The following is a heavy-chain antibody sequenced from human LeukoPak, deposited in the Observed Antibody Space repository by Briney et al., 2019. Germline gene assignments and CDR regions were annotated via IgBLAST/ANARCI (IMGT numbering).Heavy chain of an antibody. Sequence: PSETLSLTCTVSGGSISSYYWSWIRQPPGKGLEWVGYIYYSGSTNYNPSLKSRVTISVDTSKNQFSLKLSSVTAADTAVYYCARHYYDSSGYLLYFDYWGQGTLVTVPS. CDR1: GGSISSYY. J-gene: IGHJ4*02. V-gene: IGHV4-59*08. CDR3: ARHYYDSSGYLLYFDY. CDR2: IYYSGST. D-gene: IGHD3-22*01.